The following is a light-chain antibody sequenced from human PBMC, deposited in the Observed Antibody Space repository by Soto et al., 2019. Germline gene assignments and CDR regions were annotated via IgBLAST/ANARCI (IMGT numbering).Light chain of an antibody. Sequence: EIVLTQSPGTLSLSPGERATLSCRASQSVINSYLAWYQQKAGQAPRLLIYGASSRATGIPDRFSATGAGTEVDLSITRREAEDFAVDYCHQYGGSPLLTIGGGTKVEI. CDR3: HQYGGSPLLT. CDR1: QSVINSY. CDR2: GAS. J-gene: IGKJ4*01. V-gene: IGKV3-20*01.